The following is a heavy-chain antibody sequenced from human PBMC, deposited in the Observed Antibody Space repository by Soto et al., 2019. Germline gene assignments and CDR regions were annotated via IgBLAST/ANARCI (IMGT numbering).Heavy chain of an antibody. D-gene: IGHD3-10*01. CDR1: GFTFSNAW. J-gene: IGHJ6*02. Sequence: GGSLRLSCAASGFTFSNAWMNWVRQAPGKGLEWVGRIKSKTDGGTTDYAAPVKGRFTISRDDSKNTLYLQMNSLKTEDTAVYYCTTDQILLWFGDSYGMDVWGQGTTVTVSS. CDR3: TTDQILLWFGDSYGMDV. V-gene: IGHV3-15*07. CDR2: IKSKTDGGTT.